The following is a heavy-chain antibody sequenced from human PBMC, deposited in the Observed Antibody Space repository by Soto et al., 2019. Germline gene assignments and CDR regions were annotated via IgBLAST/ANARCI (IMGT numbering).Heavy chain of an antibody. CDR1: GFTFSSYA. CDR2: ISYDGSNK. D-gene: IGHD6-19*01. V-gene: IGHV3-30-3*01. CDR3: ARVPVAGAEELGYYGMDV. J-gene: IGHJ6*02. Sequence: QVQLVESGGGVVQPGRSLRLSCAASGFTFSSYAMHWVRQAPGKGLEWVAGISYDGSNKYYADSVKGRFTISRDNSKNTLYLQMNSLRAEDTAVYYCARVPVAGAEELGYYGMDVWGQGTTVTVSS.